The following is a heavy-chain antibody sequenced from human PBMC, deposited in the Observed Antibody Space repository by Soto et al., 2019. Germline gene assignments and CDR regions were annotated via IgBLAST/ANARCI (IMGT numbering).Heavy chain of an antibody. CDR1: GYTLTELS. V-gene: IGHV1-24*01. D-gene: IGHD2-15*01. CDR2: FDPEDGET. Sequence: ASGKVSCKVSGYTLTELSMHWVRQAPGKGLEWMGGFDPEDGETIYAQKFQGRVTMTEDTSTDTAYMELSSLRSEDTAVYYCARQIEYCSGGSCYFNDYWGQGTLVTVSS. J-gene: IGHJ4*02. CDR3: ARQIEYCSGGSCYFNDY.